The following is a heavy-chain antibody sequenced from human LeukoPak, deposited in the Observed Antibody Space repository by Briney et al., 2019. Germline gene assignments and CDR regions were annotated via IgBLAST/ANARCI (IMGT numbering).Heavy chain of an antibody. Sequence: GGSLRLSCAASGFTFSSYWMHWVRQAPGKGLVWVSRINSDGSTTSYADSVKGRFTISRDNAKDTLYLQMNSLRAEDTAVYYCTTNILRYSSSWSNAFDIWGQGTMATVSS. V-gene: IGHV3-74*01. D-gene: IGHD6-13*01. J-gene: IGHJ3*02. CDR3: TTNILRYSSSWSNAFDI. CDR1: GFTFSSYW. CDR2: INSDGSTT.